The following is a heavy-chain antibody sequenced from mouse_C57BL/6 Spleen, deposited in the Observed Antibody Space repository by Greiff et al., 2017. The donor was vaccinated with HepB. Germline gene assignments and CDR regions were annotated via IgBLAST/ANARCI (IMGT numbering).Heavy chain of an antibody. V-gene: IGHV1-15*01. CDR2: IDPETGGT. CDR1: GYTFTDYE. CDR3: TRWDLGYYGSSWYFDV. J-gene: IGHJ1*03. D-gene: IGHD1-1*01. Sequence: VQLQQSGAELVRPGASVTLSCKASGYTFTDYEMHWVKQTPVHGLEWIGAIDPETGGTAYNQKFKGKAILTADKSSSTAYMELRSLTSEDSAVYYCTRWDLGYYGSSWYFDVWGTGTTVTVSS.